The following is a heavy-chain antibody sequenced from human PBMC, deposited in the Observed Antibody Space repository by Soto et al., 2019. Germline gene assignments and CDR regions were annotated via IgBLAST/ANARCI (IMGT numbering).Heavy chain of an antibody. CDR3: ARGRDGDY. D-gene: IGHD6-6*01. CDR2: ISAHNGNT. CDR1: GYTFTSYG. Sequence: QVHLVQSGAEVKKPGASVKVSCKGSGYTFTSYGLTWVRQAPGQGLEWMGWISAHNGNTNYAQKLQGRVTVTRDTSTSTASMQLRSLRSDDTAVYYCARGRDGDYWGQGARVTVSS. J-gene: IGHJ4*02. V-gene: IGHV1-18*01.